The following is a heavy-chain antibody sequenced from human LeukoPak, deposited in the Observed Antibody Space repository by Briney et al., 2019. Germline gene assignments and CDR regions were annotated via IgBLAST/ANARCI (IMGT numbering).Heavy chain of an antibody. D-gene: IGHD1-1*01. J-gene: IGHJ4*02. CDR3: VREGLERRTNFDY. CDR1: GFTFTSHV. V-gene: IGHV3-64D*06. CDR2: ISMNAQTT. Sequence: GGSLRLSCSASGFTFTSHVMHWVRQAPGKGLQYVSGISMNAQTTYYAGSVKGRVTISRDSSKNTVYLQMNSLTAEDTAVYYCVREGLERRTNFDYWGQGTLVRVSS.